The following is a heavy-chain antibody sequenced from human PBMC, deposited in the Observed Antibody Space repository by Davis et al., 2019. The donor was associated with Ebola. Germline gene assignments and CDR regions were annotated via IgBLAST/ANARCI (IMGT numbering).Heavy chain of an antibody. J-gene: IGHJ6*02. V-gene: IGHV3-21*01. CDR1: GFTFSSYW. Sequence: GGSLRLSCAASGFTFSSYWMHWVRQAPGKGLEWVSSISSSSSYIYYADSVKGRFTISRDNAKNSLYLQMNSLRDEDTAVYYCARDLLEPLYYYYGMDVWGQGTTVTVSS. CDR3: ARDLLEPLYYYYGMDV. D-gene: IGHD1-1*01. CDR2: ISSSSSYI.